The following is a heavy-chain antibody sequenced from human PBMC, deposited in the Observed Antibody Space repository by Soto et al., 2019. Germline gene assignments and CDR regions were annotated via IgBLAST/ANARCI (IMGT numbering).Heavy chain of an antibody. CDR1: DAPSVDLD. Sequence: EPQSLRYSVPDAPSVDLDCSWIRNTQRPGLEWIGYISDGGSTNYNPSLDSRVTISLDTSKKQVSLKLSSVSAADTATYFSAAYCRSSIGPEVPSLARDVWGQALTITVSS. V-gene: IGHV4-59*11. CDR3: AAYCRSSIGPEVPSLARDV. D-gene: IGHD2-2*01. J-gene: IGHJ6*02. CDR2: ISDGGST.